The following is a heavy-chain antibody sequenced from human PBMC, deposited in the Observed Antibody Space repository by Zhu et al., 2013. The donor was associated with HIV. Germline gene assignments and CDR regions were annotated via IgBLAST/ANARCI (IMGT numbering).Heavy chain of an antibody. D-gene: IGHD3-10*01. Sequence: QVQLVQSGPEVKKPGSSVKVSCQSLEDTFSSHPINWVRQAPGQGLQWMGWINPNAGGTMYPEKFQGRVTMTRDTPSNVAYMELSSLRYDDTAVYYCARVFGTLGQFDYWGQGTLVTVSS. CDR3: ARVFGTLGQFDY. V-gene: IGHV1-2*02. CDR1: EDTFSSHP. J-gene: IGHJ4*02. CDR2: INPNAGGT.